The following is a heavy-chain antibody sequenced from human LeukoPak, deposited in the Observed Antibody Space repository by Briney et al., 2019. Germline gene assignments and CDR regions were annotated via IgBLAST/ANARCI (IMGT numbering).Heavy chain of an antibody. V-gene: IGHV3-23*01. CDR1: GFTFSSYA. Sequence: PGGSLRLSCAASGFTFSSYAMSWVRQAPGKGLEWVSAISGSGGSTYYADSVKGRFTISRDNSKNTLYLQMNSLRAEDTAVYYCAKAGILTGYPYYFGYWGQGTLVTVSS. CDR3: AKAGILTGYPYYFGY. D-gene: IGHD3-9*01. J-gene: IGHJ4*02. CDR2: ISGSGGST.